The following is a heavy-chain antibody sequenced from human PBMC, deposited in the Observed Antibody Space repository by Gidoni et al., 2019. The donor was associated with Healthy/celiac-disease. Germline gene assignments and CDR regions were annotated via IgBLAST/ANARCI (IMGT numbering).Heavy chain of an antibody. D-gene: IGHD3-10*01. J-gene: IGHJ4*02. Sequence: EVQLVESGGGLVKPGRSLRLSCTASGFTFGDYAMSWFRQAPGKGLEWVGLIRSKAYGGTTEYAEYVKGRFTISRDDSKSIAYLQMNSLKTEDTAVYYCTRDFYKPKDYWGQGTLVTVSS. CDR2: IRSKAYGGTT. V-gene: IGHV3-49*05. CDR3: TRDFYKPKDY. CDR1: GFTFGDYA.